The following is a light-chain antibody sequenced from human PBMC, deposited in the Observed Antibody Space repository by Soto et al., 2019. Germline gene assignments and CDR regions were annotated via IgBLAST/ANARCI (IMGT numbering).Light chain of an antibody. Sequence: QSALTQPASVSGSPGQSITISCTGTSSDVGGYNYVSWYQQHPGKAPKLMIYDVSNRPSGVSNRVSVSKSGNTASLTISGLQAEDEADYYCSSYTSSSTNVVFGGGTQLTVL. CDR1: SSDVGGYNY. V-gene: IGLV2-14*01. CDR3: SSYTSSSTNVV. J-gene: IGLJ2*01. CDR2: DVS.